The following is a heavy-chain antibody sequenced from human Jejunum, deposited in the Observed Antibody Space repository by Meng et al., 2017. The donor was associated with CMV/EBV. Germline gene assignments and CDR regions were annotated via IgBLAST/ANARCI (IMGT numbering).Heavy chain of an antibody. J-gene: IGHJ5*02. CDR3: TRHSIVVVPAAGSDP. CDR2: IRSKTYSSAT. V-gene: IGHV3-73*01. CDR1: SDYT. D-gene: IGHD2-2*01. Sequence: SDYTIHWVRQAPGKGLEWVGRIRSKTYSSATAYAASVKGRFIISRDDSKNTAYLQMNSLKTEDTAVYYCTRHSIVVVPAAGSDPWGQGTRVTVSS.